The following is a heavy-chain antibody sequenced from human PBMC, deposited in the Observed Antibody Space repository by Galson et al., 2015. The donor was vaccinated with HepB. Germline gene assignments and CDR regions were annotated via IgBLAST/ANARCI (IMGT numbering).Heavy chain of an antibody. CDR3: AREVIYSSSSLLDY. D-gene: IGHD6-6*01. V-gene: IGHV3-48*03. Sequence: SLRLSCAASGFTFSSYEMNWVRQAPGKGLEWVSYISSSGSTIYYADSVKGRFTISRDNAKNSLYLQMNSLRAEDTAVYYCAREVIYSSSSLLDYWGQGTLVTVSS. CDR2: ISSSGSTI. J-gene: IGHJ4*02. CDR1: GFTFSSYE.